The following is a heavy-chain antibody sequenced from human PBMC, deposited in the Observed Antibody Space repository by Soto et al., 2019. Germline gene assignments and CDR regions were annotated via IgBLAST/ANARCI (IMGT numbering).Heavy chain of an antibody. Sequence: QVQLVQSGAEVKRPGASVKVSCKASGYTITNYGISWVRQAPGQGLEWMGWSSTYNGNTIYAQKFQARVTMTTEKATKTAYMELKNLRSDDTALYYCATDRTYYDSSGDPEFWGQGTLVTVSS. J-gene: IGHJ4*02. CDR1: GYTITNYG. V-gene: IGHV1-18*01. CDR2: SSTYNGNT. CDR3: ATDRTYYDSSGDPEF. D-gene: IGHD3-22*01.